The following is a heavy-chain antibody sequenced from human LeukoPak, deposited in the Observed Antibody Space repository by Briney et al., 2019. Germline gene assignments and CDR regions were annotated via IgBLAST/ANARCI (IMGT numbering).Heavy chain of an antibody. CDR1: GYTFTSYY. CDR2: INPSGGST. CDR3: ARDLSRDGDNWSWFDP. Sequence: APVKVSCKASGYTFTSYYMHWVRQAPGQGLEWMGIINPSGGSTSYAQKFQGRVTMTRDTYTSTVYMELSSLRSEDTAVYYCARDLSRDGDNWSWFDPWGQGTLVTVSS. J-gene: IGHJ5*02. V-gene: IGHV1-46*01. D-gene: IGHD5-24*01.